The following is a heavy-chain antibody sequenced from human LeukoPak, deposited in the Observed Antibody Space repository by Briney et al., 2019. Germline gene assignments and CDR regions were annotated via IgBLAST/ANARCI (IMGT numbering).Heavy chain of an antibody. D-gene: IGHD2-15*01. V-gene: IGHV4-4*08. CDR1: GGSISSYY. CDR3: ARAALGLHFDY. J-gene: IGHJ4*02. Sequence: SETLSLTCTVSGGSISSYYWSWIRQPPGKGLEWIGYIYTSGSTNYNPSLKSRVTISVDTSKNQFSLKLSSVTAADTAVYYCARAALGLHFDYWGQGTLVTVSS. CDR2: IYTSGST.